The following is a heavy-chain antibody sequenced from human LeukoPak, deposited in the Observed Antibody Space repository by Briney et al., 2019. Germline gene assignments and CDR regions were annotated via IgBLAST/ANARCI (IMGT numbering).Heavy chain of an antibody. J-gene: IGHJ4*02. CDR3: ARDPLWDYQFDY. V-gene: IGHV3-30-3*01. CDR1: GFTFSGYP. CDR2: ISYDGSNK. Sequence: GGSLRLPCAASGFTFSGYPIHWVRQAPGKGLEWVAVISYDGSNKYYADSVKGRFTISRDNSKNTLYLQMNSLRAEDTAVYYCARDPLWDYQFDYWGQGTLVTVSS. D-gene: IGHD1-7*01.